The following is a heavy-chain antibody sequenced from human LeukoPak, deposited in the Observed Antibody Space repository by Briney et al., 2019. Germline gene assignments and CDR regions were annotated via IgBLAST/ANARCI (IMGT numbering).Heavy chain of an antibody. CDR1: GYSFSSYW. V-gene: IGHV5-51*01. J-gene: IGHJ4*02. CDR2: IYPGDSDT. CDR3: ARSGSILGTTIDY. Sequence: GESLKISCKGSGYSFSSYWIGWVRQMPRKGLEWIGIIYPGDSDTRYSPSFQGQVTISADKSIGTAYLQCSSLKASDTAIYYCARSGSILGTTIDYWGQGTLVTVSS. D-gene: IGHD1-26*01.